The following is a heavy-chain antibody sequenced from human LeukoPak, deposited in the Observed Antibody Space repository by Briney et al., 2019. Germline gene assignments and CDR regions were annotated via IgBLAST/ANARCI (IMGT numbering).Heavy chain of an antibody. J-gene: IGHJ4*02. CDR3: VRVFSSGWYVDY. CDR2: IYYSGST. CDR1: GGSISSYY. Sequence: SETLSLTXTVSGGSISSYYWSWIWQPPGKGLEWIGYIYYSGSTNYNPSLKSRVTISVDTSKNQFSLKLSSVTAADTAVYYCVRVFSSGWYVDYWGQGTLVTVSS. V-gene: IGHV4-59*01. D-gene: IGHD6-19*01.